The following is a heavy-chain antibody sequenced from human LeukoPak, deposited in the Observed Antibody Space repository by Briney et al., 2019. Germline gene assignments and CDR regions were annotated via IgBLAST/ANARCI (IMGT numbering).Heavy chain of an antibody. CDR3: ARGSRSYSSSWYGLSWFDP. J-gene: IGHJ5*02. V-gene: IGHV4-34*01. D-gene: IGHD6-13*01. CDR1: GGSFSGYY. CDR2: INHSGST. Sequence: SETLSLTCPVYGGSFSGYYWSWIRQPPGKGLEWIGEINHSGSTNYNPSLKSRVTISVDTSKNQFSLKLSSVTAADTAVYYCARGSRSYSSSWYGLSWFDPWGQGTLVTVSS.